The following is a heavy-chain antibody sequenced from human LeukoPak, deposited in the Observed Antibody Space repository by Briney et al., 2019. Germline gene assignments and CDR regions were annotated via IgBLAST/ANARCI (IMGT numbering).Heavy chain of an antibody. CDR3: ARGSSTSCLDY. D-gene: IGHD2-2*01. CDR2: ISSSSSYI. CDR1: GFTFSSYS. Sequence: GGSLRLSCAASGFTFSSYSMNWVRQAPGKGLEWVSSISSSSSYIYYADSVKGRFTISRDNAKNSLYLQMNGLRAEDTAVYYCARGSSTSCLDYWGQGTLVTVSS. J-gene: IGHJ4*02. V-gene: IGHV3-21*01.